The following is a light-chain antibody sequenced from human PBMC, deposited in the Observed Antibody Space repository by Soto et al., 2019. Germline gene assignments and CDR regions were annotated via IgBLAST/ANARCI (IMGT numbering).Light chain of an antibody. CDR2: EVS. CDR1: SSDVGGYNY. V-gene: IGLV2-14*01. Sequence: QSALTQPASVSGSPGQSITISCTGTSSDVGGYNYVSWYQQHPGKAPKLMIYEVSNRPSGVSNRFSGSKSGNTAPLTISGLQAEDEADYYCSSNTSSSTSVFGTGTKLTVL. J-gene: IGLJ1*01. CDR3: SSNTSSSTSV.